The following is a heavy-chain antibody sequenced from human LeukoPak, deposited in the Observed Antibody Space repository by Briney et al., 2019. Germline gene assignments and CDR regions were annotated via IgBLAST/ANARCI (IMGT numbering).Heavy chain of an antibody. J-gene: IGHJ4*02. CDR2: ISAGGGST. CDR3: AKGDPTTYYDILTGQDY. V-gene: IGHV3-23*01. D-gene: IGHD3-9*01. Sequence: GGSLRLSCAASGFTFSSYAMSWVRQAPGKGLEWVAGISAGGGSTYYADSVKGRFTISRDNSKSMLYLQLNSLRAEDTAVYYCAKGDPTTYYDILTGQDYWGQGTLVTVSS. CDR1: GFTFSSYA.